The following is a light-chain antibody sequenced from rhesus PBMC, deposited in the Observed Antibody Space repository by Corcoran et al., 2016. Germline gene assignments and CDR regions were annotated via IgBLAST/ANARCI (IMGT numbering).Light chain of an antibody. CDR2: KAS. Sequence: DIQMTQSPSSLSASVGDRVTITCRTSENVTNYLNWYQQKPWKAPKLLIYKASTLQSGVPYRFSGSGSGTDYTFTISSLQSEDVATYYCQHNYGTPPTFGGGTKVEIK. V-gene: IGKV1-74*01. J-gene: IGKJ4*01. CDR3: QHNYGTPPT. CDR1: ENVTNY.